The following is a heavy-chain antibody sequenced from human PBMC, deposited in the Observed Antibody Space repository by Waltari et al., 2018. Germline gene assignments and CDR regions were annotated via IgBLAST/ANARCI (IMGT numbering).Heavy chain of an antibody. Sequence: EVQLVESGGGLVKPGGSLSLSCAASGFTFSRYSMNWVLQSTGKGLEWVASISSSSSYIYYADSVKGRFTISRDNAKNSLYLQMNSLRAEDTAVYYCARDQGTTVTNYAFDIWGQGTMVTVSS. CDR2: ISSSSSYI. CDR1: GFTFSRYS. J-gene: IGHJ3*02. CDR3: ARDQGTTVTNYAFDI. V-gene: IGHV3-21*01. D-gene: IGHD4-17*01.